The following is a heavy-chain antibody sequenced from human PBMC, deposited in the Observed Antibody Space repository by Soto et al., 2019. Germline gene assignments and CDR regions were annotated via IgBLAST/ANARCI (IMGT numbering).Heavy chain of an antibody. J-gene: IGHJ4*02. D-gene: IGHD2-21*01. CDR2: IDPSDSYT. CDR3: ARRHGGENVIDY. V-gene: IGHV5-10-1*01. Sequence: PGESLKISCKGSGYSFTSYWISWVRQMPGKGLEWMGRIDPSDSYTNYSPSFQGHVTISADKSISTAYLQWSSLKASDTAMYYCARRHGGENVIDYWGQGTLVTVSS. CDR1: GYSFTSYW.